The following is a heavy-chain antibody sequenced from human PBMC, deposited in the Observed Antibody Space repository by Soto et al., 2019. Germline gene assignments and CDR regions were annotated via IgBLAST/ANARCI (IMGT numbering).Heavy chain of an antibody. CDR2: ISYDGGNK. Sequence: GGSLRLSCAASGFTFSSFGMHWVRQAPGKGLEWVALISYDGGNKYYADSVKGRFTISRDNAKNSLYLQINSLRAEDTAVYYCARDRLVAATSAPPYCYYGMDVWGQGTTVTVSS. CDR1: GFTFSSFG. CDR3: ARDRLVAATSAPPYCYYGMDV. D-gene: IGHD2-15*01. J-gene: IGHJ6*02. V-gene: IGHV3-30*03.